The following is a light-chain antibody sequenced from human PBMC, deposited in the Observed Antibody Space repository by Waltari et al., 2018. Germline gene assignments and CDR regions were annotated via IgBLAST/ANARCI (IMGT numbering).Light chain of an antibody. V-gene: IGKV3-15*01. CDR3: QQYNNWPPWT. CDR1: LSVRNN. CDR2: GAA. J-gene: IGKJ1*01. Sequence: EIVMTHSPATLSVSPGARAPLSCRDSLSVRNNLVWYQQKPGQAPRLLIHGAATRVTGIPARFSGSGSGTEFTLTISSLQSEDFAVYYCQQYNNWPPWTFGQGTKVEIK.